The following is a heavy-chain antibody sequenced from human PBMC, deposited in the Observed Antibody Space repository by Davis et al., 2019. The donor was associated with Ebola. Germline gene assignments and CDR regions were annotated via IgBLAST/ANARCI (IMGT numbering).Heavy chain of an antibody. CDR1: GGSISNYY. CDR2: IYHSGVT. CDR3: AKNDFGDVGPDF. J-gene: IGHJ4*02. V-gene: IGHV4-59*08. D-gene: IGHD4-17*01. Sequence: SETLSLTCTVSGGSISNYYLRWIWQPPGKGLEWIGYIYHSGVTDYNPFLTCRVTLSLDTSSNQFYLRLTSVTAADTAVYYCAKNDFGDVGPDFWGQGTLVTVSS.